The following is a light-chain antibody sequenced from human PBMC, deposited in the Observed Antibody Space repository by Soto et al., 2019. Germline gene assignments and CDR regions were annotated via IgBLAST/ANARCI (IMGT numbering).Light chain of an antibody. Sequence: SYELTQSPSVSLSPGQTARITCSGDALPKLYAYWYQQRPGQAPVLMIYKTTERPSGIPERFSGSISGTTVTLTISGVQAEDEADYYCHSTASSGTYVFGPGTKLTVL. CDR2: KTT. V-gene: IGLV3-25*02. CDR3: HSTASSGTYV. J-gene: IGLJ1*01. CDR1: ALPKLY.